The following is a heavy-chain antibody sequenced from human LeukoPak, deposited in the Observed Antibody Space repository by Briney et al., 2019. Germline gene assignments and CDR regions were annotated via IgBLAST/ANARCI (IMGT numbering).Heavy chain of an antibody. CDR2: SYYSGCT. V-gene: IGHV4-59*08. J-gene: IGHJ4*02. D-gene: IGHD3-3*01. Sequence: SETLSLTCTVCGGSISSYYWSWIRQPPGKGRAGIGYSYYSGCTNYIPSLKSRVTISVVTSKNQFSLKLSSVTAADTAVYSCAGSSGGLDYWGQGTLVTVSS. CDR3: AGSSGGLDY. CDR1: GGSISSYY.